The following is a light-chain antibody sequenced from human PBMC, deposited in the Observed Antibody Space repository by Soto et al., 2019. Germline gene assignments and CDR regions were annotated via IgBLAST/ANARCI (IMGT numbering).Light chain of an antibody. CDR3: QTWGTGIQV. J-gene: IGLJ1*01. Sequence: QSVLTQSPSASASLGASVKLTCTLSSGHSSYAIAWHQQQPEKGPRYLMKLNSDGSHYTGGGIPDRFSGSSSGAERYLTISSLQSEDEADYYCQTWGTGIQVFGTGTKVTVL. CDR1: SGHSSYA. V-gene: IGLV4-69*01. CDR2: LNSDGSH.